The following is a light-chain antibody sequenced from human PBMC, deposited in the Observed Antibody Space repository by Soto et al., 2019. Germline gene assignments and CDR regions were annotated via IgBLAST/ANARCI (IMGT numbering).Light chain of an antibody. CDR3: SSYVGSGTYVV. J-gene: IGLJ2*01. CDR2: DVT. Sequence: QSALTQPASVSGSPGQSITISCTGTNSDVGGYNYVSWYQQHPGKAPKLMIYDVTNRPSGVSNRFSGSKSGNTASLTISGLQAEDEGDYYCSSYVGSGTYVVFGGGTKLTVL. V-gene: IGLV2-14*01. CDR1: NSDVGGYNY.